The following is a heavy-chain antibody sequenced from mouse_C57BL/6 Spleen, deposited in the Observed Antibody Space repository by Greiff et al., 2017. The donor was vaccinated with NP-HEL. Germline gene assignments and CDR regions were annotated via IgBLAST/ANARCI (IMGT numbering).Heavy chain of an antibody. CDR3: ARREDGYYYAMDY. J-gene: IGHJ4*01. CDR1: GFTFSSYG. D-gene: IGHD2-3*01. Sequence: EVQLQESGGDLVKPGGSLKLSCAASGFTFSSYGMSWVRQTPDKRLEWVATISSGGSYTYYPDSVKGRFTISRDNAKNTLYLQMSSLKSEDTAMYYCARREDGYYYAMDYWGQGTSVTVSS. V-gene: IGHV5-6*01. CDR2: ISSGGSYT.